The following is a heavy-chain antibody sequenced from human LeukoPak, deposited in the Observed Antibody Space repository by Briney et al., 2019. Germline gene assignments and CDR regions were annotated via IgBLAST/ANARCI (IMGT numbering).Heavy chain of an antibody. Sequence: GGSLRLSCAASGFTFSHYWMAWVRQAPGKGLEWVAIIRPDANDGSYVDSVKGRFTISRDNAKNSLYLQLNSLRAEDTAVYFCARAAWGSIDYWGQGALVTVSS. V-gene: IGHV3-7*01. J-gene: IGHJ4*02. CDR3: ARAAWGSIDY. CDR1: GFTFSHYW. CDR2: IRPDANDG. D-gene: IGHD7-27*01.